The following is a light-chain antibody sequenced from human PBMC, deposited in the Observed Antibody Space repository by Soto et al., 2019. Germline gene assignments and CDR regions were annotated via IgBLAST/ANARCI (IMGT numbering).Light chain of an antibody. Sequence: ELVMTQSPATLSVSPGERATLSCRASQSVSIKLAWYQQKPGQAPRLLIYGASSRATGIPDRFSGSGSGTDFTLTISRLDLEDFAVYYGQQYGSSPATLGQGAKVDI. V-gene: IGKV3-20*01. J-gene: IGKJ1*01. CDR1: QSVSIK. CDR2: GAS. CDR3: QQYGSSPAT.